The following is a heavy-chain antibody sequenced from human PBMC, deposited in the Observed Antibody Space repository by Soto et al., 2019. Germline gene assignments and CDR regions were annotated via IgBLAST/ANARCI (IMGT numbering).Heavy chain of an antibody. CDR3: TREMATTYYFDY. V-gene: IGHV1-46*03. CDR2: INPSGGAT. Sequence: QVQLVQSGAEVKKPETSVKVSCKASGYTLTRYLMHWVRQAPGQGLEWMGIINPSGGATSYAQKFPGRVTMTRDTSTTTVYMELSSLRSEDTAVYYCTREMATTYYFDYWGQGTMVTVSS. CDR1: GYTLTRYL. D-gene: IGHD5-12*01. J-gene: IGHJ4*02.